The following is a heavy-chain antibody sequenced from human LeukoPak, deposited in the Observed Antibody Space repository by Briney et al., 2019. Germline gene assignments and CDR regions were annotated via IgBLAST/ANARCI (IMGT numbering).Heavy chain of an antibody. CDR3: ARDGGITMVRELFPRMPLMVWFDP. Sequence: ASVKVSCKASGYTFTSYGISWVRQAPGQGLEWMGWISAYNGNTNYAQKLQGRVTMTTDTSTSTAYMELRSLRSDDTAVYYCARDGGITMVRELFPRMPLMVWFDPWGQGTLVTVSS. V-gene: IGHV1-18*01. CDR2: ISAYNGNT. CDR1: GYTFTSYG. J-gene: IGHJ5*02. D-gene: IGHD3-10*01.